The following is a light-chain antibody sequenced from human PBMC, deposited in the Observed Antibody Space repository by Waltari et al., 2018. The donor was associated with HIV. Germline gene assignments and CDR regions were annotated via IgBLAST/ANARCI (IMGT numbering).Light chain of an antibody. J-gene: IGLJ2*01. Sequence: QSVLTQPPSVSGAPGQRVTLSCTGSDSNIGTHDVHWYQQPPGTAPQLPIYNNNNRPSGVPYRVSASKSVTSASLAITGLQPEDETDYDSSLSASVFGGGTKLTVL. CDR1: DSNIGTHD. CDR2: NNN. V-gene: IGLV1-40*01. CDR3: SLSASV.